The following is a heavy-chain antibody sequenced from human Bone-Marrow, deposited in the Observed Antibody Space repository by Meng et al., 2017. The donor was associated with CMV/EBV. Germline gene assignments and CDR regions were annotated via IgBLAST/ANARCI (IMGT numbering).Heavy chain of an antibody. D-gene: IGHD1-26*01. J-gene: IGHJ4*02. CDR2: IWYDGSNK. V-gene: IGHV3-33*01. Sequence: GGSLRLSCAASGSTFSSYGMHWVRQAPGKGLEWVAVIWYDGSNKYYADFVKGRFTISRDNSKNTLYLQMNSLRAEDTAVYYCATFSGSYYRWGQGTLVTVSS. CDR1: GSTFSSYG. CDR3: ATFSGSYYR.